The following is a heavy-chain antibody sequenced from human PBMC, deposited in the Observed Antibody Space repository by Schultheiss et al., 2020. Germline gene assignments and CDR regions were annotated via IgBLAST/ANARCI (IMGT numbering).Heavy chain of an antibody. D-gene: IGHD3-3*01. J-gene: IGHJ6*03. V-gene: IGHV3-30-3*01. CDR3: AREKRAKDIRQRLRFLEKKKMTYYYYYYYMDV. Sequence: GESLKISCAASGFTFSSYAMHWVRQAPGKGLEWVAVISYDGSNKYYADSVKGRFTISRDNSKNTLYLQMNSLRAEDTAVYYCAREKRAKDIRQRLRFLEKKKMTYYYYYYYMDVWGKGTTVTVSS. CDR1: GFTFSSYA. CDR2: ISYDGSNK.